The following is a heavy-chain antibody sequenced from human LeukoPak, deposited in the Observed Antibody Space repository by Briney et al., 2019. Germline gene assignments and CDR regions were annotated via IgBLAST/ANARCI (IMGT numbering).Heavy chain of an antibody. V-gene: IGHV4-59*12. CDR2: IYYNGYT. CDR3: ARGRRYYHSSYNWFDP. CDR1: GGSIGTYY. Sequence: SETLSLTCTVSGGSIGTYYWSWIRQPPGKGLEWIGYIYYNGYTDYNPSLKSRVTISLHTSKNQFSLKLSSVTAADTAVYYCARGRRYYHSSYNWFDPWGQGTLVTVSS. D-gene: IGHD3-10*01. J-gene: IGHJ5*02.